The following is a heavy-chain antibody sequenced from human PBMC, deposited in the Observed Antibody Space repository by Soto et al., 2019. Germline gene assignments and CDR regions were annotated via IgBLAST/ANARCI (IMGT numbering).Heavy chain of an antibody. J-gene: IGHJ4*02. CDR1: GYTFTGYY. Sequence: QVQLVQSGAEVKKPGASVKVSCKASGYTFTGYYMHWVRQAPGQGLEWMGWINPNSGGTNFEQKFQGRVTMTRDTSISAAYMELSRLRSDDTAVYYCASPVDTAMAFDYWGQGTLVTVSS. D-gene: IGHD5-18*01. CDR2: INPNSGGT. CDR3: ASPVDTAMAFDY. V-gene: IGHV1-2*02.